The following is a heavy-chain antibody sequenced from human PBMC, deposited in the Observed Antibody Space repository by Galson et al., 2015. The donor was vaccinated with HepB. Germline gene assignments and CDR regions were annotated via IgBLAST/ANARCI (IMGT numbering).Heavy chain of an antibody. CDR1: GYTFTSYG. J-gene: IGHJ6*03. V-gene: IGHV1-18*01. CDR3: ARYDFWSGSYYMDI. CDR2: ISAYNGNT. D-gene: IGHD3-3*01. Sequence: SVKVSCKASGYTFTSYGISWVRQAPGQGLEWMGWISAYNGNTNYAQKVQGRVTMTTDTSTSTAYMELRSLRSDDTAVYYCARYDFWSGSYYMDIWGKGTTVTVSS.